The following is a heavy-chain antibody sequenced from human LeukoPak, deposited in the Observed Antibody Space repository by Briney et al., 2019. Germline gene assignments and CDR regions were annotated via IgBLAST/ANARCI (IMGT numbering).Heavy chain of an antibody. CDR2: FDPEDGET. Sequence: GASVKVSCKVSEYTLTELSMHWVRQAPGKGLEWMGGFDPEDGETIYAQKFQGRVTMTEDTSTDTAYMELSSLRSEETAVYYCATGPSLYYYDSSGYPSFDYWGQGTLVTVSS. V-gene: IGHV1-24*01. CDR1: EYTLTELS. J-gene: IGHJ4*02. D-gene: IGHD3-22*01. CDR3: ATGPSLYYYDSSGYPSFDY.